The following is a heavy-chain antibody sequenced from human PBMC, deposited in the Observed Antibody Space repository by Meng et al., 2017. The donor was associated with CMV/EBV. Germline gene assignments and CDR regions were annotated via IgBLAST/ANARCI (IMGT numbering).Heavy chain of an antibody. J-gene: IGHJ4*02. CDR1: GFSLSNSGVG. CDR3: DRGGLRGFDY. D-gene: IGHD4-17*01. V-gene: IGHV2-5*02. Sequence: QSPVKGLVPVPVKPPQTLTLTGTLSGFSLSNSGVGVARNRQRPGKALRWLALINWDNDYSNSPTMKGSLTITKDTSKNQVVLTMANMDPVDTATYSCDRGGLRGFDYWGQGTLVTVSS. CDR2: INWDNDY.